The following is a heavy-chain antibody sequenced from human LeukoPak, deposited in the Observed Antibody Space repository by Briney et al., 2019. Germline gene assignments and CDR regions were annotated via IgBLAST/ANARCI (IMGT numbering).Heavy chain of an antibody. CDR2: INPSSGGT. J-gene: IGHJ5*02. V-gene: IGHV1-2*02. D-gene: IGHD2-2*01. CDR1: GYTFTGYY. CDR3: ARGPGFCSSTSCYDNWFDP. Sequence: ASVEVSCKASGYTFTGYYMHWVRQAPGQGLEWMGWINPSSGGTKYAQKFQGSVTMTRDTSINTAYMELSRLRSDDTAVYYCARGPGFCSSTSCYDNWFDPWGQGTLVTVSS.